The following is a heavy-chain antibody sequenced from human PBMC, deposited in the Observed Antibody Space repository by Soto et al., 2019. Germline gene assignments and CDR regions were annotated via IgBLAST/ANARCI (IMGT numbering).Heavy chain of an antibody. CDR2: ISSNSAYI. V-gene: IGHV3-21*01. D-gene: IGHD6-13*01. CDR1: GFTFRSFT. J-gene: IGHJ5*02. CDR3: TRDASRDSSARGWFDP. Sequence: GGSLRLSCAASGFTFRSFTMNWVRQAPGKGLEWVSTISSNSAYIYYTDALRGRFTISRDNAKNSLHLQMNSLRAEDTAVYYCTRDASRDSSARGWFDPWGQRPLVTFSS.